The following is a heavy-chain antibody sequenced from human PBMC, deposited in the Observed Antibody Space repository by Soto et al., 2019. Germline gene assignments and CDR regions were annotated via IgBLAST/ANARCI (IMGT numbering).Heavy chain of an antibody. Sequence: QVQLVESGGGVVQPGRSLRLSCAASGFTYSTYTMHWVRQAPGKGLEWVAVISYDGNNKFYADSVKGRFTISRDSTKQTLYMQMNSLRPDHTAMYYCARDGVYSTEYTWNHGTYFDYWGQGALVTVSS. J-gene: IGHJ4*02. CDR3: ARDGVYSTEYTWNHGTYFDY. V-gene: IGHV3-30-3*01. CDR2: ISYDGNNK. D-gene: IGHD1-20*01. CDR1: GFTYSTYT.